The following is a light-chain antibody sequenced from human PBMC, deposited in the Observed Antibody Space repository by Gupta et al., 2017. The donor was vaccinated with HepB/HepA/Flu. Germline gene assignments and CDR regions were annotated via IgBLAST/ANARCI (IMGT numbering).Light chain of an antibody. J-gene: IGLJ1*01. CDR3: CSYAGSGTFYV. CDR2: DVT. CDR1: SNDVGSYDL. V-gene: IGLV2-23*02. Sequence: QSALTQPASVSGSPGQSITIFCTGTSNDVGSYDLVSWYQHHPGTAPKLMIYDVTKRPSEVSNRFSGSKSGNTASLTIAGLQAEDEADYYCCSYAGSGTFYVFGTGTKVTVL.